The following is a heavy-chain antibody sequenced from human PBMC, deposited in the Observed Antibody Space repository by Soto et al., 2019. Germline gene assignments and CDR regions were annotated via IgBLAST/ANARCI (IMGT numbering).Heavy chain of an antibody. CDR3: ARLGGFYQAFDS. D-gene: IGHD3-22*01. Sequence: PSETLSLTCTVSGGSISSGDYYWSWIRQLPGKDLEWIAYIYYNGNTYYTPSLKSRATISLDTSRNQFFLNLNSVTAADTAVYNCARLGGFYQAFDSWGQGALVTVSS. V-gene: IGHV4-31*03. J-gene: IGHJ4*02. CDR2: IYYNGNT. CDR1: GGSISSGDYY.